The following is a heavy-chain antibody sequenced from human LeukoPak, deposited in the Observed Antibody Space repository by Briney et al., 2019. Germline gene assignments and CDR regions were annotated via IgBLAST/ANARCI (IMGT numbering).Heavy chain of an antibody. Sequence: PGRSLRLSCAASGFTFSSYAMHWVRQAPGKGLEWVAVISYDGSNKYYADSVKGRFTISRDNSKNTLYLQMNSLRAEDTAVHYCARGRVEEYCSSTSCQRAYYFDYWGQGTLVTVSS. J-gene: IGHJ4*02. CDR2: ISYDGSNK. CDR1: GFTFSSYA. V-gene: IGHV3-30*04. D-gene: IGHD2-2*01. CDR3: ARGRVEEYCSSTSCQRAYYFDY.